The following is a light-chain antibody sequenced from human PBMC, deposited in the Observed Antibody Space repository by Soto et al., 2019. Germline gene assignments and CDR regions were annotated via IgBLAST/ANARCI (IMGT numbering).Light chain of an antibody. J-gene: IGKJ2*01. CDR2: GAS. Sequence: EIVLTQSTGTLSLSPGERATLFCRASQSSRSRYFAWYQLKPGQAPRLLIDGASSRATGIPDRFSGSGSGTDFTLTISRLEPEDLAGYFCQSYDSSRWTFGQGTRLDIK. CDR1: QSSRSRY. V-gene: IGKV3-20*01. CDR3: QSYDSSRWT.